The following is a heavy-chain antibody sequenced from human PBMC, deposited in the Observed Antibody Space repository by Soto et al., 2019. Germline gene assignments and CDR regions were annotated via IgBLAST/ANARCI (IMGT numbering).Heavy chain of an antibody. CDR2: ISWNSGSI. CDR3: AKDINCISTSCYRPPTAYYYYYGMAV. Sequence: SLRLSCAASGFTFDDYAMHWVRQAPGKCLEWVSGISWNSGSIGYADSVKGRFTISRDNAKNSLYLQMNSLRAEDTALYYCAKDINCISTSCYRPPTAYYYYYGMAVWGQGTTVPVSS. V-gene: IGHV3-9*01. J-gene: IGHJ6*02. CDR1: GFTFDDYA. D-gene: IGHD2-2*01.